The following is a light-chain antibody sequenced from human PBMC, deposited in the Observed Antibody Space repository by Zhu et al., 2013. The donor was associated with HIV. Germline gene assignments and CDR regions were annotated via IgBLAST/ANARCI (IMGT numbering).Light chain of an antibody. CDR3: QQYNIYSLT. CDR2: KAS. V-gene: IGKV1-5*03. Sequence: IRMTQSPSSLSASTGDRVTITCRASQSIGRWLAWYQQRPGKAPKLLIYKASTLESGVPSRFSGSGSGTEFTLTISSLQPDDFATYYCQQYNIYSLTFGGGTKVEVK. J-gene: IGKJ4*01. CDR1: QSIGRW.